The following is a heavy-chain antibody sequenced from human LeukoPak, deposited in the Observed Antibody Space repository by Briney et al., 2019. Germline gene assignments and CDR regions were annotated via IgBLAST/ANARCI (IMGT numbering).Heavy chain of an antibody. Sequence: PGGSLRLSCAASGFTFSSYAMSWVRQAPGKGLEWVSGISGSGGSTYYADSVKGRFTISRDNSKNTLYLQMNSLGAEDTAVYYCAKTEGPFDWELPSGYWGQGTLVTVSS. D-gene: IGHD1-26*01. J-gene: IGHJ4*02. CDR1: GFTFSSYA. CDR2: ISGSGGST. V-gene: IGHV3-23*01. CDR3: AKTEGPFDWELPSGY.